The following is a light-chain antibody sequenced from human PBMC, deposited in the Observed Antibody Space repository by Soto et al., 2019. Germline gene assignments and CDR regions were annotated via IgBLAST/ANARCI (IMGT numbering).Light chain of an antibody. CDR1: SSNIGTNT. CDR2: ADN. J-gene: IGLJ2*01. Sequence: LTQPPSASGTPGQRVTISCSGSSSNIGTNTVNWYQQFPGTAPKLLIYADNQRPSGVPDRFSGSKSGTSASLAISGLQSEDEADYYCAGWDNSLNGVFFGGGTKLTVL. V-gene: IGLV1-44*01. CDR3: AGWDNSLNGVF.